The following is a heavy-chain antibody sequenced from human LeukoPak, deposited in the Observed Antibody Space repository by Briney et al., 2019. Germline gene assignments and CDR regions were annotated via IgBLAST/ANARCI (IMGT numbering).Heavy chain of an antibody. V-gene: IGHV1-46*02. CDR2: INPGGFST. CDR3: ARGDEVRALDL. Sequence: SVKVSCKASGYSSNRYHMHWLRQARGQGLEWMGIINPGGFSTTYSQKFKGRVTMTRDTSTSTVYLELSSLRSDDTAVYFCARGDEVRALDLWGQGTLVTVPS. CDR1: GYSSNRYH. D-gene: IGHD3-10*01. J-gene: IGHJ5*02.